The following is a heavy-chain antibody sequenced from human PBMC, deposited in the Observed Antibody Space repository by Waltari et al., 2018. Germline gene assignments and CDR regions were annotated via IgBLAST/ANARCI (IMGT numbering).Heavy chain of an antibody. J-gene: IGHJ4*02. V-gene: IGHV4-39*07. CDR1: DGSIRTSDYS. CDR3: ARLTVGQQWSRD. Sequence: QVQLQESGPGLVKPSETLSVTCNVSDGSIRTSDYSWAWIRAPPGRGLDWMGTIYSSGVTWTKPSLKSRLTISIDTANNHFDLTLTSVTAADTAVYYCARLTVGQQWSRDWGQGALVVVSS. CDR2: IYSSGVT. D-gene: IGHD6-19*01.